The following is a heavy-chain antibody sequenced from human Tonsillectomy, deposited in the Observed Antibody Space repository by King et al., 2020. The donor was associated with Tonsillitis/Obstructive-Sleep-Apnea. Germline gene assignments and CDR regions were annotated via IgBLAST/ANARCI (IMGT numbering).Heavy chain of an antibody. CDR2: ISWNSGSI. V-gene: IGHV3-9*01. D-gene: IGHD3-22*01. CDR1: GFTFDDYA. Sequence: EVQLVESGGGLVQPGRSLRLSCAASGFTFDDYAMHWVRQAPGKGLEWVSGISWNSGSIGYADSVKGRFTISRDNAKNSLYLQMNSLRAEDTALYYCAKDKAPYYYDSSGYYYDDDYWGQGPLVTVSS. J-gene: IGHJ4*02. CDR3: AKDKAPYYYDSSGYYYDDDY.